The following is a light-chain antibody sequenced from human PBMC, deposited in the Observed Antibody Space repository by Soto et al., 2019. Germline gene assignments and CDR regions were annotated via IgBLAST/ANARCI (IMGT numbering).Light chain of an antibody. CDR1: SSDVGAYNY. V-gene: IGLV2-14*01. Sequence: QSALTQPASVSGSPGQSITISCTGTSSDVGAYNYVSWYQQHPGKAPKLLIHEVGNRPSGVSNRFSGSKSGNTASLTISGLQAEDEADYYCTSYTTSSTLVVFGGGTKLTVL. CDR2: EVG. J-gene: IGLJ3*02. CDR3: TSYTTSSTLVV.